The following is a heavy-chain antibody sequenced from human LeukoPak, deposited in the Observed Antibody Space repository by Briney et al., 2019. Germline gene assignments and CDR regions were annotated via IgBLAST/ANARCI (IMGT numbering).Heavy chain of an antibody. Sequence: ASVKVSCKASGYTFTSYDINWVRQATGQGLKWMGWMNPNSGNTGYAQKFQGRVTMTRNTSISTAYMELSSLRSEDTAVYYCARMPDFWSGYSNYGMDDWGQGTTVTVSS. CDR3: ARMPDFWSGYSNYGMDD. J-gene: IGHJ6*02. CDR1: GYTFTSYD. CDR2: MNPNSGNT. D-gene: IGHD3-3*01. V-gene: IGHV1-8*01.